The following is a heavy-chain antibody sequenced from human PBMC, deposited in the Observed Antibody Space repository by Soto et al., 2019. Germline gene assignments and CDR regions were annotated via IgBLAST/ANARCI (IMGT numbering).Heavy chain of an antibody. CDR1: GGSISSGGYY. D-gene: IGHD3-9*01. Sequence: SETLSLTCTVSGGSISSGGYYWSWIRQHPGKGLEWIGYIYYSGSTYYNPSLESRVTISVDTSKNQFSLKLSSVTAADTAVYYCARGEYEDILTGYYFGYFDYWGQGTLVTVSS. CDR2: IYYSGST. CDR3: ARGEYEDILTGYYFGYFDY. V-gene: IGHV4-31*03. J-gene: IGHJ4*02.